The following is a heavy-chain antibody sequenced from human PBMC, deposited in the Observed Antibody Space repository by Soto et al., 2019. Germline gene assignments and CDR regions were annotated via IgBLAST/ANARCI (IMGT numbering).Heavy chain of an antibody. CDR2: IKQDGSEK. D-gene: IGHD3-22*01. CDR3: AKSTYYYDSSGPRPLDY. CDR1: GFTFSTYW. J-gene: IGHJ4*02. V-gene: IGHV3-7*03. Sequence: PGGSLRLSCAASGFTFSTYWMTWVRQAPGKGLEWVANIKQDGSEKYYVDSVKGRFTISRDNAKNSLYLQMNSLRAEDTAVYYCAKSTYYYDSSGPRPLDYWGQGTLVTVSS.